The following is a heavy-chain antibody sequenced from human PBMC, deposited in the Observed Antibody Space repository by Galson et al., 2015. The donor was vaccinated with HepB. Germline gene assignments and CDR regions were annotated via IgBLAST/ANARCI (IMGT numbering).Heavy chain of an antibody. J-gene: IGHJ6*02. Sequence: SVKVSCKASGYTFTSYYMHWVRQAPGQGLQWMGIINPSGGSTSYAQKFQGRVTMTRDTSTSTVYMELSSLRSEDTAVYYCAVGIAAAGTYYYYGMDVWGQGTTVTVSS. CDR2: INPSGGST. V-gene: IGHV1-46*01. D-gene: IGHD6-13*01. CDR1: GYTFTSYY. CDR3: AVGIAAAGTYYYYGMDV.